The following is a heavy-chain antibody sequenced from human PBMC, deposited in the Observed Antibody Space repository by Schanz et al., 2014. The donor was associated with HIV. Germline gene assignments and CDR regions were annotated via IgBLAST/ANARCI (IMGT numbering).Heavy chain of an antibody. CDR2: INHSGRT. D-gene: IGHD6-25*01. V-gene: IGHV4-34*01. CDR3: ARGRIAADLKF. CDR1: GFTFSSYG. Sequence: QVQLVESGGGVVQPGRSLRLSCAASGFTFSSYGMHWIRQSPGKGLEWIGEINHSGRTDYKSSLKSRVTISANTSTNQFSLNLGSVTAADTAVYYCARGRIAADLKFWGQGTLVTVSS. J-gene: IGHJ4*02.